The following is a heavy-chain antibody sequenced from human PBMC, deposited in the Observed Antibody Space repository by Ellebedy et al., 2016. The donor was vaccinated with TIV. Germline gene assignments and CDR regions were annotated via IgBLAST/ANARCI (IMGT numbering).Heavy chain of an antibody. J-gene: IGHJ3*01. Sequence: ASVKVSCKASGGSLSNYGITWVRQAPGQGLEWMGRINPISGIAHFARKFQGRGTITADKSTTTVNMELSSLTFEDTGVYYCATDDVETSGGTDAFDFWGHGTVVIISS. CDR3: ATDDVETSGGTDAFDF. CDR1: GGSLSNYG. V-gene: IGHV1-69*10. D-gene: IGHD3-10*01. CDR2: INPISGIA.